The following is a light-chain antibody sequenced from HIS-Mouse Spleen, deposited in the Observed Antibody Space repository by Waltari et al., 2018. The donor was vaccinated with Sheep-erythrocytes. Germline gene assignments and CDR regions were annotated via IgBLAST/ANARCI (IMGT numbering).Light chain of an antibody. V-gene: IGLV2-23*01. CDR3: CSYAGSSTPWV. CDR1: SSDVGRSNL. Sequence: QSALTQPASVSGSPGQSITLSCTGTSSDVGRSNLVSWYQQHPGKAPKLMIYEGSKRPSGVSNRFSGSKSGNTASLTISGLQAEDEADYYCCSYAGSSTPWVFGGGTKLTVL. CDR2: EGS. J-gene: IGLJ3*02.